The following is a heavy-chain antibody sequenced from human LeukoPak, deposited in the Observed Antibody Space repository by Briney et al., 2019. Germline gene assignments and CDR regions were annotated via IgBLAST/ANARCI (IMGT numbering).Heavy chain of an antibody. Sequence: GGSLRLSCAASGFNFSTYAMSWVRRAPGKGLEWVSGISGSGDVTYFADSVKGRFTISRDTSKNTLYLQMNSLRVDDTAVYYCAKDRSDDSTWYAGSHWGQGTLITVSS. J-gene: IGHJ4*02. V-gene: IGHV3-23*01. CDR2: ISGSGDVT. D-gene: IGHD6-13*01. CDR1: GFNFSTYA. CDR3: AKDRSDDSTWYAGSH.